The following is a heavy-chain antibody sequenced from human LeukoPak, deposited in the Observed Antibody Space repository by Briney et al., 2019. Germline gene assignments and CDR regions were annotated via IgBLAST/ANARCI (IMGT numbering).Heavy chain of an antibody. CDR2: ISYDGSNK. J-gene: IGHJ4*02. V-gene: IGHV3-30-3*01. D-gene: IGHD3-22*01. Sequence: GGSLRLSCAASGFTFSSYAMHWVRQAPGKGLEWVAVISYDGSNKCYADSVKGRFTISRDNSKNTLYLQMNSLRAEDTAVYYCAREGGLYYYDSSGLDFDYWGQGTLVTVSS. CDR1: GFTFSSYA. CDR3: AREGGLYYYDSSGLDFDY.